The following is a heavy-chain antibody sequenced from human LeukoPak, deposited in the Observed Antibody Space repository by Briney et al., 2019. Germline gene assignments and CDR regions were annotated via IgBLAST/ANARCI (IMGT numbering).Heavy chain of an antibody. CDR2: IYHSGST. Sequence: PSETLSLTCTVSGDSISSYDWSWIRQPPGKGLEWIGYIYHSGSTNYNPSLKSRVTISADTSKDQFSLKLASVTAADTAVYYCATGYSSTWYYFDYWGQGTLVTVSS. D-gene: IGHD6-13*01. V-gene: IGHV4-59*01. CDR3: ATGYSSTWYYFDY. J-gene: IGHJ4*02. CDR1: GDSISSYD.